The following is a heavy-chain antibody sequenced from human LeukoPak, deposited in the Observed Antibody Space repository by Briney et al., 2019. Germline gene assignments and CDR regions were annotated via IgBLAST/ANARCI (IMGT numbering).Heavy chain of an antibody. V-gene: IGHV3-23*01. J-gene: IGHJ4*02. CDR2: ISDSGSST. Sequence: GGSLRLSCAASGFTFSTYGISWVRQAPGKGLEWVSVISDSGSSTYYADSVKGRFTISRDNSKNTLYLQMNSLRAEDTAVYYCARNGILGVQLWPGFFDYWGQGTLVTVSS. CDR1: GFTFSTYG. D-gene: IGHD5-18*01. CDR3: ARNGILGVQLWPGFFDY.